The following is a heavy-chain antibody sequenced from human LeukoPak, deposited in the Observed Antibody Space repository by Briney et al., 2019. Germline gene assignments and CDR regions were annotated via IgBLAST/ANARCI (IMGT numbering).Heavy chain of an antibody. Sequence: SETLSLTCAVYGGSFSGYYWSWIRQPPGKGLEWIGEINHSGSTNYNPSLKSRVTISVDTSKNQFSLKLSSVTAADTAVYYCARFSAPVAGSLDYWGQGTLVTVSS. CDR3: ARFSAPVAGSLDY. CDR1: GGSFSGYY. J-gene: IGHJ4*02. V-gene: IGHV4-34*01. D-gene: IGHD6-19*01. CDR2: INHSGST.